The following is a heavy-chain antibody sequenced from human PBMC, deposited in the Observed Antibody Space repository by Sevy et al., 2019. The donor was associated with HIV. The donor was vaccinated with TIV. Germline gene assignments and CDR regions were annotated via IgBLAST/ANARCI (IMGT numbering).Heavy chain of an antibody. Sequence: GGSLRLSCAASGFTFSDYSISWVRQAPGRGLEWVSSISTTSSYIYYADSVKGRFTISRDNAKNSVYLQMNSLRAEDKDVYYCTKGDFSTLGGGAELCGGYSQVYDAFDTWGQGTMVTVSS. CDR3: TKGDFSTLGGGAELCGGYSQVYDAFDT. J-gene: IGHJ3*02. CDR1: GFTFSDYS. V-gene: IGHV3-21*01. D-gene: IGHD2-21*01. CDR2: ISTTSSYI.